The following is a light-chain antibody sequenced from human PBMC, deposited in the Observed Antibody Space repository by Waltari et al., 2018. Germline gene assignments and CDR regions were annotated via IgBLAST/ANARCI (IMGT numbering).Light chain of an antibody. CDR2: AAS. CDR3: QQSYSTPPRT. CDR1: QSISRY. V-gene: IGKV1-39*01. J-gene: IGKJ3*01. Sequence: DIQMTQSPSSLYASVGDRVNITCRASQSISRYLNWYQQKPGKATKLLIFAASSLLSGVPSRFSGSGSVTDFTLTISSLQPEDFATYYCQQSYSTPPRTFGPGTKVDIK.